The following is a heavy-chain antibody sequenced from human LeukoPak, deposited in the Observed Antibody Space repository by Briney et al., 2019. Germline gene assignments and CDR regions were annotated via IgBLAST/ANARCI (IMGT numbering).Heavy chain of an antibody. D-gene: IGHD3-10*01. Sequence: GGSLRLSCAASGFTFNNAWMSWVRQAPGKGLEWVGLIKSKTDGGTTDYAAPVKGRFTISRDDSKNTLYLQMNSLKTEDTAVYYCTTPTRSGSYSYYFDYWGQETLVTVSS. CDR3: TTPTRSGSYSYYFDY. J-gene: IGHJ4*02. CDR1: GFTFNNAW. CDR2: IKSKTDGGTT. V-gene: IGHV3-15*01.